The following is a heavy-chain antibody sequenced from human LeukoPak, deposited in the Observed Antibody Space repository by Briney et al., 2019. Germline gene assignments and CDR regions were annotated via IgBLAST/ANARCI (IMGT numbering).Heavy chain of an antibody. CDR1: GFTFSSYW. CDR2: IKQDGSEK. CDR3: ARPHCSSTSCYNRTAF. Sequence: GGSLKLSCAASGFTFSSYWMSWVRQAPGKGLEWVANIKQDGSEKYYVDSVKGRFTISRDNAKNSLYLQMNSLRAEDTAVYYCARPHCSSTSCYNRTAFRGQGTLVTVSS. D-gene: IGHD2-2*02. V-gene: IGHV3-7*01. J-gene: IGHJ4*02.